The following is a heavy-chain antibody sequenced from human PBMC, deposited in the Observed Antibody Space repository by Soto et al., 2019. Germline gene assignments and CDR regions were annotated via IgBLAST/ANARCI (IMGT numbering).Heavy chain of an antibody. D-gene: IGHD3-10*01. V-gene: IGHV4-30-4*01. Sequence: PSETLSLTCTVSGGSISSGDYYWSWIRQPPGKGLEWIGYIYYSGSTYYNPSLKSRVTISVDTSKNQFSLKLSSVTAADTAVYYCARGWFGELLFYYYGMDVWGQGTTVTVS. J-gene: IGHJ6*02. CDR2: IYYSGST. CDR1: GGSISSGDYY. CDR3: ARGWFGELLFYYYGMDV.